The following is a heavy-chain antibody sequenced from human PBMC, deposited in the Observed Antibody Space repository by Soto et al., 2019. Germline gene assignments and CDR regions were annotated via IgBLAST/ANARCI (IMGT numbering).Heavy chain of an antibody. J-gene: IGHJ4*02. V-gene: IGHV5-51*01. Sequence: GESLKISCEGFGFSLNTFWIGWVRQLPGKGLEWMGIIYPGDHETRYSPSFHGKVTISADRSINTAYLQWNSLEASDTAFYFCARSPRSSPYFDYWGQGALVTVSS. CDR1: GFSLNTFW. D-gene: IGHD6-13*01. CDR2: IYPGDHET. CDR3: ARSPRSSPYFDY.